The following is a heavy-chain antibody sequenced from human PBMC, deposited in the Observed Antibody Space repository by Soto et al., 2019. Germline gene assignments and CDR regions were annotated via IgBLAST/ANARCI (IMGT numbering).Heavy chain of an antibody. CDR3: AKDRQQSRYNGLDV. CDR1: GFTFSSYS. CDR2: ISDSGGTT. D-gene: IGHD1-1*01. Sequence: GGSLRLSCVASGFTFSSYSMVWVRQAPGKGLEWVSAISDSGGTTNYVDSVKGRFTISRDNSKNTLYLQMNSLRVEETAIYYCAKDRQQSRYNGLDVWGQGTTVTVSS. V-gene: IGHV3-23*01. J-gene: IGHJ6*02.